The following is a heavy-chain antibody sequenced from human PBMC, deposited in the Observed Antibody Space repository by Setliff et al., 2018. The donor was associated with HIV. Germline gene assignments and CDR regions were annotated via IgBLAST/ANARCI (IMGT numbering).Heavy chain of an antibody. J-gene: IGHJ4*02. D-gene: IGHD5-18*01. CDR2: FDPEDGET. Sequence: GASVKVSCKVSGYTLSELSMHWVRQAPGEGLEWMGGFDPEDGETIYAEKFQGRVTMTEDTGTETAYMELSSLRSDDTAVYYCRGVDTAMVRFFDYWGQGTLVTVSS. CDR3: RGVDTAMVRFFDY. V-gene: IGHV1-24*01. CDR1: GYTLSELS.